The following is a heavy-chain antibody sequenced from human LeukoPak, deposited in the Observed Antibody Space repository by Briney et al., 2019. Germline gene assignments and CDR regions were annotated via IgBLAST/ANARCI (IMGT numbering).Heavy chain of an antibody. CDR3: VKALYDSGGYYYAY. J-gene: IGHJ4*02. Sequence: GGSLRLSCSGSGFTFSSHPMHWVRQAPGKGLEYVSAISFDGGSTYYADSVKGRFTISRDNSKNTLYLQMSSLRVEDTAVYYCVKALYDSGGYYYAYWGQGTLVTVSS. D-gene: IGHD3-22*01. CDR2: ISFDGGST. V-gene: IGHV3-64D*06. CDR1: GFTFSSHP.